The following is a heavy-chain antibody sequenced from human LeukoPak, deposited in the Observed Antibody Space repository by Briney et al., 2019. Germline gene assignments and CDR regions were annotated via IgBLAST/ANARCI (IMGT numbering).Heavy chain of an antibody. Sequence: GGSLRLSCEASGFTFSSYAMSWVRQAPGKGLEWVSVIRGSGDSAFYADSVKGRFTISRDNSKNTLYLQMNSLRAEDTAVYYCANYLLITIFVLGIFNAFAIWRGGTMVSVSS. V-gene: IGHV3-23*01. J-gene: IGHJ3*02. CDR2: IRGSGDSA. CDR1: GFTFSSYA. D-gene: IGHD3-3*01. CDR3: ANYLLITIFVLGIFNAFAI.